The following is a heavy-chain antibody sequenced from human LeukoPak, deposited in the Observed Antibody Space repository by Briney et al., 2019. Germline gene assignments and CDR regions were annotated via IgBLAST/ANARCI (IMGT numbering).Heavy chain of an antibody. J-gene: IGHJ4*02. Sequence: GGSLRLSCTGAGFTFATYTFNWVRQAPGKGLEWVASIGATQTYIYYADSVKGRFTVSRDNAEKSVYLQMNSLRAEDTAVYYCARGTVTTRVFDYWGQGTLVTVSS. CDR1: GFTFATYT. CDR3: ARGTVTTRVFDY. D-gene: IGHD4-17*01. CDR2: IGATQTYI. V-gene: IGHV3-21*01.